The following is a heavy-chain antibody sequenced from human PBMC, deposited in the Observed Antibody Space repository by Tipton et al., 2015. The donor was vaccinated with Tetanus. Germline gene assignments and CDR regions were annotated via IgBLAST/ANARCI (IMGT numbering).Heavy chain of an antibody. Sequence: SGFIFSSYGIHWVRQAPAKGLEWLAVSWYDGTDKYYADSVKGRFTISRDNSKNTLYLQMNSLRAEDTALYYCAREADCSGGSCFSGDFDTWGQGTQVTVSS. V-gene: IGHV3-33*01. CDR1: GFIFSSYG. J-gene: IGHJ4*02. CDR2: SWYDGTDK. CDR3: AREADCSGGSCFSGDFDT. D-gene: IGHD2-15*01.